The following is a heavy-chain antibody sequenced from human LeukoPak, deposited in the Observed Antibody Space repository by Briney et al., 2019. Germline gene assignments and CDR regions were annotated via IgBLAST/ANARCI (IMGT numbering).Heavy chain of an antibody. V-gene: IGHV1-18*01. J-gene: IGHJ6*04. CDR2: ISAYNDNI. Sequence: ASVKVSCKASGYNFSNYGISWVRQAPGQGLEWMGWISAYNDNIEYAQKLQGRVTSTTDTSTSTAYMELRSLTSDDTAVYYCARNLGMDVWGKGTTVTVSS. D-gene: IGHD3-16*01. CDR3: ARNLGMDV. CDR1: GYNFSNYG.